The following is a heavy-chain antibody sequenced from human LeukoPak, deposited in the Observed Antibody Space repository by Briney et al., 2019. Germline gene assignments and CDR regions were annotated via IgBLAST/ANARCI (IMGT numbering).Heavy chain of an antibody. J-gene: IGHJ2*01. D-gene: IGHD1-1*01. CDR1: GGSISGSY. Sequence: PSETLSLTCTVSGGSISGSYWSWIRQPPGKGLEWIGYIFYGSTNYNPSLKSRVSILVDTSKNQFSLKLSPVTAADTAVYCCARGGTEGGLEISFFFDLWGRGTLVTVSS. CDR3: ARGGTEGGLEISFFFDL. V-gene: IGHV4-59*01. CDR2: IFYGST.